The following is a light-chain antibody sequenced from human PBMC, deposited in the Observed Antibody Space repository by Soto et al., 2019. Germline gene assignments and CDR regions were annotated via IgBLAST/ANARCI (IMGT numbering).Light chain of an antibody. J-gene: IGKJ1*01. CDR3: QQYGGSTWT. Sequence: EIVLTQSPGTLSLSPGERATLSCRASQTIISTFLAWYQQKPGQAPRLLIYGASSRATGIPDRFSGSGSATVFTLTISRLEPEDFAVYYCQQYGGSTWTFGQGTKVEIK. CDR1: QTIISTF. CDR2: GAS. V-gene: IGKV3-20*01.